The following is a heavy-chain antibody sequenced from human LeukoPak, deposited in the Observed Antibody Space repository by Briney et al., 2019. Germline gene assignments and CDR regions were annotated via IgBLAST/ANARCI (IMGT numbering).Heavy chain of an antibody. CDR2: IKSDGSST. D-gene: IGHD2-21*02. V-gene: IGHV3-74*01. CDR1: GFTFSNYW. J-gene: IGHJ6*02. CDR3: SRDSLSSCAGDCYSGLDV. Sequence: PGGSLRLSCAASGFTFSNYWMHWVRQAPGEALMWVSRIKSDGSSTTYADSVKGRFTISRDNAKNTLYLQMNSLRAEDPAVYYCSRDSLSSCAGDCYSGLDVWGQGTAVTVSS.